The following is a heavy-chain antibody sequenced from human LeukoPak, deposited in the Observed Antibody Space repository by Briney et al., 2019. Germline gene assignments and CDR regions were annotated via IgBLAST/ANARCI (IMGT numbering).Heavy chain of an antibody. CDR1: GGSISSYY. CDR2: IYYSGST. V-gene: IGHV4-59*01. CDR3: ARAPRNYDFFPTRGMDV. Sequence: SETLSLTCTVSGGSISSYYWSWIRQPPGKGLEWIGHIYYSGSTNYNPSLKSRVTISVDTSKNQFSLKLSSVTAVDTAVYYCARAPRNYDFFPTRGMDVWGKGTTVTVSS. J-gene: IGHJ6*03. D-gene: IGHD3-3*01.